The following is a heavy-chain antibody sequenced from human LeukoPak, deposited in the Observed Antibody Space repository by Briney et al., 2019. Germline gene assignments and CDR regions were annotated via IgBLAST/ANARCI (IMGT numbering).Heavy chain of an antibody. V-gene: IGHV3-7*01. CDR3: AREYYDSSGDYFDY. Sequence: GGSLRLSCAASGVMFPSYWMTWVRQAPGKGLEWVANIKQDGSEKYYVDSVKGRFTISRDNAKNSVYLQMNSLRAEDTAVYYCAREYYDSSGDYFDYWGQGTLVTVSS. D-gene: IGHD3-22*01. J-gene: IGHJ4*02. CDR1: GVMFPSYW. CDR2: IKQDGSEK.